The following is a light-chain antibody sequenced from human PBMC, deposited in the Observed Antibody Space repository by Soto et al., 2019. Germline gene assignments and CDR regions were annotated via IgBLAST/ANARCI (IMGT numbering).Light chain of an antibody. CDR3: SSYTTSSSYV. Sequence: QYVLTQPASVSGSPGQSITISCAGTSSDVGGYNYVSWYQQHAGKAPKLMIYEVRNRPSGVSNRFSGSKSGNTASLTISGLQPGDEADYYCSSYTTSSSYVFGTGTKVTVL. CDR2: EVR. J-gene: IGLJ1*01. CDR1: SSDVGGYNY. V-gene: IGLV2-14*01.